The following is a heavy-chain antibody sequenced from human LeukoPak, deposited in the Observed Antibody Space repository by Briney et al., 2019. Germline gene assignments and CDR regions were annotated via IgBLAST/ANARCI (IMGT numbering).Heavy chain of an antibody. CDR2: ISSSGSTI. V-gene: IGHV3-48*03. CDR3: ASSYWYFDL. CDR1: GFNFSSYE. J-gene: IGHJ2*01. Sequence: GRSLRLSCTASGFNFSSYEMNWVRQASGKGLEWVSYISSSGSTIYYADSVKGRFTISRDNAKNSLYLQMNSLRAEDTAVYYCASSYWYFDLWGRGTLVTVSS.